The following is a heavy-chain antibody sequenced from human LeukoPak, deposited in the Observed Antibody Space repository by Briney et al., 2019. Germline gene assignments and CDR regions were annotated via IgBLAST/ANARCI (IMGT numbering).Heavy chain of an antibody. D-gene: IGHD4-17*01. CDR2: MNPNSGNT. CDR1: GYTFTSYD. Sequence: ASVKVSCKASGYTFTSYDMNWVRQATGQGLEWMGWMNPNSGNTGYAQKFQGRVTMTRNTSISTAYMELSSLRSEDTAVYYCASSRTTVTSTTFDYWGQGTLVTVSS. CDR3: ASSRTTVTSTTFDY. V-gene: IGHV1-8*01. J-gene: IGHJ4*02.